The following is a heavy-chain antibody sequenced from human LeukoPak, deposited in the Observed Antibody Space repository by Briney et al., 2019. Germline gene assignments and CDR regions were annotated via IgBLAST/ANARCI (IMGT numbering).Heavy chain of an antibody. D-gene: IGHD3-22*01. CDR1: GFTFSSYG. CDR2: IWYDGSNK. J-gene: IGHJ4*02. Sequence: PGGSLRPSCAASGFTFSSYGMHWVRQAPGKGLEWVAVIWYDGSNKYYADSVKGRFTISRDNSKNTLYLQMNSLGAEDTAVYYCAKDFGAYDSSGYYSDYWGQGTLVTVSS. V-gene: IGHV3-33*06. CDR3: AKDFGAYDSSGYYSDY.